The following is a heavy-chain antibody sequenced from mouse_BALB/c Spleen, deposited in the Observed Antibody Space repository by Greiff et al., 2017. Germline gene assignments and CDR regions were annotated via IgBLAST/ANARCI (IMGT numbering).Heavy chain of an antibody. CDR3: ARATGTPYYYAMDY. V-gene: IGHV5-17*02. CDR2: ISSGSSTI. Sequence: EVQLVESGGGLVQPGGSRKLSCAASGFTFSSFGMHWVRQAPEKGLEWVAYISSGSSTIYYADTVKGRFTISRDNPKNTLFLQMTSLRSEDTAMYYCARATGTPYYYAMDYWGQGTSVTVSS. J-gene: IGHJ4*01. CDR1: GFTFSSFG. D-gene: IGHD4-1*02.